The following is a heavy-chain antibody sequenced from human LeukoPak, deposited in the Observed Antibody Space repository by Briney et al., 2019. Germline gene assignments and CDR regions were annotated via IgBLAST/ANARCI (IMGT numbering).Heavy chain of an antibody. CDR2: ISTDGKDK. Sequence: GGSLRLSCAASGFTLSNYAMHWARQAPGKGLEWVTVISTDGKDKKYADSVKGRFAISRDNSKNTLDLQMNSLRAEDTAVYYCAKDQKWGPADYYFDSWGQGTLVTVPS. V-gene: IGHV3-30*18. CDR3: AKDQKWGPADYYFDS. J-gene: IGHJ4*02. D-gene: IGHD2-2*01. CDR1: GFTLSNYA.